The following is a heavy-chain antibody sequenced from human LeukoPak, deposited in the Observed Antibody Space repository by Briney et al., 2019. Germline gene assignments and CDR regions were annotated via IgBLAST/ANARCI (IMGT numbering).Heavy chain of an antibody. CDR3: ARHLNNCGDDCYIFDY. CDR1: GGSIFSYY. Sequence: PSETLSLTCTVSGGSIFSYYWSWIRQPPGKGLEWMGYIYYSGSTNYNPSLKSRVTISVDASKNQFSLRVSSVTAADTAVYYCARHLNNCGDDCYIFDYWGQGTLVTVSS. J-gene: IGHJ4*02. D-gene: IGHD2-21*01. V-gene: IGHV4-59*08. CDR2: IYYSGST.